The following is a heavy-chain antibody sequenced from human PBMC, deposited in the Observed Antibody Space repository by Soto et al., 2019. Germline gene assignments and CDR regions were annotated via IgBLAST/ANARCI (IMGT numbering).Heavy chain of an antibody. CDR3: ARPPDFWSRYGPGGFAP. CDR2: IIPIFGTA. Sequence: GASVKVSCKASGGTFSSYAISWVRQAPGQGLEWMGGIIPIFGTANYAQKFQGRVTITADESTSTAYMELSSLRSEDTAVYYCARPPDFWSRYGPGGFAPWGQGTLVTVSS. D-gene: IGHD3-3*01. CDR1: GGTFSSYA. J-gene: IGHJ5*02. V-gene: IGHV1-69*13.